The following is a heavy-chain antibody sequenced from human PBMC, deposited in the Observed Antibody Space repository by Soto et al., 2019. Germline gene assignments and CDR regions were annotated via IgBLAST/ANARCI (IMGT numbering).Heavy chain of an antibody. J-gene: IGHJ4*02. D-gene: IGHD3-22*01. CDR3: ARDYYDSSGYHY. CDR2: MNPNSGNT. Sequence: ASVKVSCKASGYTFTSYDINWVRQATGQGLEWMGWMNPNSGNTGYAQKFQGRVTMTMNTSISTAYMELSSLRSEDTAVYYCARDYYDSSGYHYWGQGTLVTVSS. V-gene: IGHV1-8*01. CDR1: GYTFTSYD.